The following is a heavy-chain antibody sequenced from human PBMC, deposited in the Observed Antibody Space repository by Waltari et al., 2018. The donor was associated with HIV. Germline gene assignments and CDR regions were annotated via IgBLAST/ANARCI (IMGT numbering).Heavy chain of an antibody. CDR1: GYTFISYY. CDR2: TNPSGNRT. V-gene: IGHV1-46*01. D-gene: IGHD2-15*01. J-gene: IGHJ4*02. Sequence: QVQLVQSGAEVKKPGASVKVSCKASGYTFISYYMHWVRQAPGQGLEWMGITNPSGNRTSYVKKFQGRLTMTRDTSTSTVYMELSSLRSEYTAVYYCARAPCSGGSCRLFDYWGQGTLVTVSS. CDR3: ARAPCSGGSCRLFDY.